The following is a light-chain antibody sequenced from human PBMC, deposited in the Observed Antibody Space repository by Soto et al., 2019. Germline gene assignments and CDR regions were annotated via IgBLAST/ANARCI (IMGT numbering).Light chain of an antibody. CDR2: AAF. Sequence: DLQMTQSPSSLSASVGDRVTITCRASQSISSYLHWYQQKPGKAPKLLIYAAFSLQSGVPSRSSGSRSRTDFTLTISSLQPEDFATYCWQRTVSTPLTFGGGTMAEIK. J-gene: IGKJ4*01. V-gene: IGKV1-39*01. CDR1: QSISSY. CDR3: QRTVSTPLT.